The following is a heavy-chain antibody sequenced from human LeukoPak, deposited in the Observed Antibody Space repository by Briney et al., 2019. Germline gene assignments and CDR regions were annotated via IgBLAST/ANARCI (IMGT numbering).Heavy chain of an antibody. V-gene: IGHV1-69*04. CDR2: IIPILGIA. Sequence: SVKLSCKSSGGTFSSYAISWVRQAPGQGLEWMGRIIPILGIANYAQKFQGRVTITADKSTSTAYMELSSLRSEDTAVYYCARDEIEGLFDYWGQGTLVTVSS. CDR3: ARDEIEGLFDY. J-gene: IGHJ4*02. CDR1: GGTFSSYA.